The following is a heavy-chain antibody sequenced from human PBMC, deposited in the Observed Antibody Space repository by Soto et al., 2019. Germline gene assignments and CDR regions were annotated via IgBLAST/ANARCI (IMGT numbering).Heavy chain of an antibody. D-gene: IGHD3-10*01. Sequence: QVQLQESGPGLVKPSGTLSLTCAVSGGSISSSNWWSWVRQPPGRGLEWIGEIYHSGSTNYNPSLKSRVTISVDKSKNQFSLKLSSVTAADTAVYYCARDLKEYDGSGSYLHFWFDPWGQGTPVTVSS. CDR1: GGSISSSNW. J-gene: IGHJ5*02. CDR3: ARDLKEYDGSGSYLHFWFDP. CDR2: IYHSGST. V-gene: IGHV4-4*02.